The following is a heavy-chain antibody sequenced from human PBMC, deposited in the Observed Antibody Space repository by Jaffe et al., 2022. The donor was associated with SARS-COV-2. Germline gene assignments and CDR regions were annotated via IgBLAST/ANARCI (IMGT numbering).Heavy chain of an antibody. D-gene: IGHD6-13*01. Sequence: EVQLVESGGGLVQPGGSLRLSCAASGFTVSSNYMSWVRQAPGKGLEWVSVIYSGGSTYYADSVKGRFTISRDNSKNTLYLQMNSLRAEDTAVYYCARDLRPGISYGMDVWGQGTTVTVSS. CDR2: IYSGGST. V-gene: IGHV3-66*02. CDR3: ARDLRPGISYGMDV. J-gene: IGHJ6*02. CDR1: GFTVSSNY.